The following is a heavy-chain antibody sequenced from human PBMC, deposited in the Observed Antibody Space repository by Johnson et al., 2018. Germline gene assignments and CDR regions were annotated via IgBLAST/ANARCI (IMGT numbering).Heavy chain of an antibody. Sequence: QVQLQESGPGLVKPSESLSLTCTVSGGSITDAYWIWIRQPPGKGLEWIGYISYSGNTKYNPSLDSRVTISVDTSKTQFSLRLSSVTAADTAIYYCAKAVGSGYDDMDVWGKGTTVTVSS. D-gene: IGHD1-26*01. CDR3: AKAVGSGYDDMDV. V-gene: IGHV4-59*01. CDR1: GGSITDAY. CDR2: ISYSGNT. J-gene: IGHJ6*03.